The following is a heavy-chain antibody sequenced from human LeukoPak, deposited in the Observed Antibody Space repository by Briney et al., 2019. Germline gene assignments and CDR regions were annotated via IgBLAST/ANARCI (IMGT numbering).Heavy chain of an antibody. CDR2: IYYNGRSGNT. CDR1: ADSISRRGYY. J-gene: IGHJ4*02. CDR3: ANSLPTVSTRNYFDY. Sequence: SETLSLTCSVSADSISRRGYYWSWIRQRPGMGLDWMGYIYYNGRSGNTYYNLALKSRVTMSIDTGEKHFSLRLTSVTAADTAVYYCANSLPTVSTRNYFDYWGQGTLVIVSS. D-gene: IGHD5/OR15-5a*01. V-gene: IGHV4-31*03.